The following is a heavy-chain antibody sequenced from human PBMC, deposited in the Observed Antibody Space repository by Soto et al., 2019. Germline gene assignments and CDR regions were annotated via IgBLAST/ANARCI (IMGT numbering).Heavy chain of an antibody. CDR2: ISSSSSTI. V-gene: IGHV3-48*02. CDR1: GFTFSSYS. D-gene: IGHD2-2*02. J-gene: IGHJ6*02. CDR3: ARGEGRRPIPLHYYYYGMDV. Sequence: PVGSLRLSCAASGFTFSSYSMNWVSQAPGKGLEWVSYISSSSSTIYYADSVKGRFTISRDNAKNSLYLQMNSLRDEDTAVYYCARGEGRRPIPLHYYYYGMDVWGQGTTVTVSS.